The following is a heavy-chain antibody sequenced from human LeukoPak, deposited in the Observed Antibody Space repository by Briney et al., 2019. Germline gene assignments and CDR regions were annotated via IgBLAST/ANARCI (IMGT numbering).Heavy chain of an antibody. CDR3: ARDPAYGSGSYYFEGFDY. J-gene: IGHJ4*02. D-gene: IGHD3-10*01. Sequence: AXXKVSCKASGYTFTSYGISWVRQAPGQGLEWMGWISAYNGNTNYAQKLQGRVTMTTDTSTSTAYMELRSLRSDDTAVYYCARDPAYGSGSYYFEGFDYWGQGTLVTVSS. CDR2: ISAYNGNT. V-gene: IGHV1-18*01. CDR1: GYTFTSYG.